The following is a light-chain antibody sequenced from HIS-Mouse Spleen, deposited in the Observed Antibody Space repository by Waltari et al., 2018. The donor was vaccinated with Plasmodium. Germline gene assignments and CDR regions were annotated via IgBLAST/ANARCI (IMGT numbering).Light chain of an antibody. V-gene: IGKV3-15*01. CDR1: HRVSSN. CDR3: QQYNNWSFT. J-gene: IGKJ3*01. CDR2: GAS. Sequence: EIVMTQSPATLSVSPGARSTLSCRASHRVSSNLAWYQQKPGQAPRLLIYGASTRATGIPARFSGSGSGTEFTLTISSLQSEDFAVYYCQQYNNWSFTFGPGTKVDIK.